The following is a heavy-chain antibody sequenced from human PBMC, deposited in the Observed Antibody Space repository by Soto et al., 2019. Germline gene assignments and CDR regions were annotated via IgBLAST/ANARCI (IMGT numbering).Heavy chain of an antibody. CDR1: GVTVSNAW. J-gene: IGHJ4*02. D-gene: IGHD5-18*01. CDR3: TTYMVSGGYSYGRDY. V-gene: IGHV3-15*01. Sequence: EVQLVESGGGLVKPGESLRVSCAVSGVTVSNAWMTWVRQAPGKGLEWVGRIKSKIDGGTTDYAAAVEGRFTISRDESKNTLYLQMNSLGSEDTAVYYCTTYMVSGGYSYGRDYWGQGTLVTVSS. CDR2: IKSKIDGGTT.